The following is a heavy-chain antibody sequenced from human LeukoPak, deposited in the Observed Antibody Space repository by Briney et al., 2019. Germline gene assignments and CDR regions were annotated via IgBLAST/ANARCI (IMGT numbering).Heavy chain of an antibody. Sequence: GGSLRLSCAASRFTFSSYWMHWVRQAPGKGLVWVSLINSDGRSTGYADSVKGRFTISRDNAKNTLYLQMNSLRAEDTAVYYCAGENEYSSSSFDYWGQGTLVTVSS. D-gene: IGHD6-6*01. CDR1: RFTFSSYW. V-gene: IGHV3-74*01. CDR2: INSDGRST. CDR3: AGENEYSSSSFDY. J-gene: IGHJ4*02.